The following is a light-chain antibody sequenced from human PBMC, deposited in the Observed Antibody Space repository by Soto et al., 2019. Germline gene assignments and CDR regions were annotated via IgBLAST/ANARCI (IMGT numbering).Light chain of an antibody. CDR1: QSIDSGY. CDR2: GPS. CDR3: QQYGSSTWT. J-gene: IGKJ1*01. V-gene: IGKV3-20*01. Sequence: EIVLTQSPGTLSLSPGERATLSCRASQSIDSGYLAWYQHKPGQAPRLLIYGPSTRATGIPGRFSGSGCGRDFTLTITRREPEDFAVYYCQQYGSSTWTFGQGPKVEIK.